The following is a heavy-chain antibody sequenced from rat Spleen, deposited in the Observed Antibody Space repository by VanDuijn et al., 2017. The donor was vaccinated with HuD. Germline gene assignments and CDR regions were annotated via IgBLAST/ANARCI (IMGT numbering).Heavy chain of an antibody. Sequence: QVHLKESGPGLVQPSQTLSLTCTVSGFSLTSYHVSWVRQPPGKGLEWMGLMWSGGGTAYNSALKSRLSISRDTSKTQVFLKMNSLQTEDTAIYYCTRDQLGAGFDYWGQGVMVTVSS. D-gene: IGHD5-1*01. J-gene: IGHJ2*01. V-gene: IGHV2S1*01. CDR3: TRDQLGAGFDY. CDR2: MWSGGGT. CDR1: GFSLTSYH.